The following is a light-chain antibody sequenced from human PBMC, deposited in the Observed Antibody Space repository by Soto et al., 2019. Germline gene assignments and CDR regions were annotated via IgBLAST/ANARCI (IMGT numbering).Light chain of an antibody. CDR2: AAS. CDR1: HSVRSN. J-gene: IGKJ4*01. CDR3: QQYNDWPPLT. Sequence: ETVMTQSPVTLSLSPGDRATLSCRASHSVRSNLAWYQQKPGQPSRLLIYAASTRATGIPGRFSGSESGTEFTLTISRLQSEDSAVYYCQQYNDWPPLTFGGGTKVEIK. V-gene: IGKV3-15*01.